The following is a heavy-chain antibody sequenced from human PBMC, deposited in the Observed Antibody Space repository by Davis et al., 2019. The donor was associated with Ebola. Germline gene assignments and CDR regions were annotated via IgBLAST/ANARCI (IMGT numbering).Heavy chain of an antibody. Sequence: PSETLSLTCTVSGGSISSYYWSWIRQPAGKGLEWIGYIYYSGSTNYNPSLKSRVTISVDTSKNQFSLKLSSVTAADTAVYYCARIIGTRRYGGNPGYYYYYGMDVWGQGTTVTVSS. D-gene: IGHD4-23*01. CDR1: GGSISSYY. CDR2: IYYSGST. CDR3: ARIIGTRRYGGNPGYYYYYGMDV. J-gene: IGHJ6*02. V-gene: IGHV4-59*12.